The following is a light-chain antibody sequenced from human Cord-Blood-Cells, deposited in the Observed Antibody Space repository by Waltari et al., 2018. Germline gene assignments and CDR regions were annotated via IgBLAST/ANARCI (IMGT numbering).Light chain of an antibody. CDR1: QSVLYSSNNKNY. CDR2: WAS. J-gene: IGKJ1*01. Sequence: DIVMTQSPDSLAVSLGARATINCKSSQSVLYSSNNKNYLAWYQQKPGQPPKLLIYWASTRESGVPDRFSGSGSGTDFTLTISSLQAEDVAVSYCQQYYSTPWTFGQGTKVEIK. CDR3: QQYYSTPWT. V-gene: IGKV4-1*01.